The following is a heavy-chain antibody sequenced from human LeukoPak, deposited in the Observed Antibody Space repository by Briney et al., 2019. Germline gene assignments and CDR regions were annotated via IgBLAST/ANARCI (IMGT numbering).Heavy chain of an antibody. V-gene: IGHV3-30*03. D-gene: IGHD6-13*01. CDR3: ARDPSSCSSSWYFDY. Sequence: GGSLRLSCAASGFTFSSYGMHWVRQAPGKGLEWVAVISYDGSNKYYADSVKGRFTISRDNSKNTLYLQMNSLRAEDTAVYYCARDPSSCSSSWYFDYWGQGTLVTVSS. CDR1: GFTFSSYG. CDR2: ISYDGSNK. J-gene: IGHJ4*02.